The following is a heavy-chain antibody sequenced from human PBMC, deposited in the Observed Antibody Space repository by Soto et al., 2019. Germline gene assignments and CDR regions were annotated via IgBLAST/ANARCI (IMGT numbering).Heavy chain of an antibody. CDR2: IKSKTDGGTT. Sequence: PGGSLRLSCAASGFTFSNAWMSWVRQAPGKGLEWVGRIKSKTDGGTTDYAAPVKGRFTISRDDSKNTLYLQMNSLKTEGTAVYYCTTRPRPLYSSGWYGGTFDYWGQGTLVTVSS. D-gene: IGHD6-19*01. CDR1: GFTFSNAW. J-gene: IGHJ4*02. V-gene: IGHV3-15*01. CDR3: TTRPRPLYSSGWYGGTFDY.